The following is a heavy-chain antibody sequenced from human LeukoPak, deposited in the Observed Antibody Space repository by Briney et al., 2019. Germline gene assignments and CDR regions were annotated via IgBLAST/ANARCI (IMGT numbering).Heavy chain of an antibody. CDR3: AREEGKNYYGSAIDDNWFDP. Sequence: RASVKVSCKASGYTFTSYGISWVRQAPGQGLEWMGGISAYNGNTNYAQKLQGRVTMTTDTSTSTAYMELRSLRSDDTAVYYCAREEGKNYYGSAIDDNWFDPWGQGTLVTVSS. J-gene: IGHJ5*02. CDR2: ISAYNGNT. CDR1: GYTFTSYG. D-gene: IGHD3-10*01. V-gene: IGHV1-18*01.